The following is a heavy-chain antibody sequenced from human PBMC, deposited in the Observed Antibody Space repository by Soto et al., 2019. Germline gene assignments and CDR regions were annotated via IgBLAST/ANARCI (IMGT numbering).Heavy chain of an antibody. CDR2: IYYSGST. V-gene: IGHV4-31*03. J-gene: IGHJ5*02. CDR1: GGSISSGGYY. CDR3: ARSATSGGFQNWFDP. D-gene: IGHD6-19*01. Sequence: QVQLQESGPGLVKPSQTLSLTCTVSGGSISSGGYYWSWIRQHPGKGLEWIGYIYYSGSTYYNPSLKSRVTISVDTSKNQFSLKLSSLTAADTAVYYCARSATSGGFQNWFDPWGQGTLVTVSS.